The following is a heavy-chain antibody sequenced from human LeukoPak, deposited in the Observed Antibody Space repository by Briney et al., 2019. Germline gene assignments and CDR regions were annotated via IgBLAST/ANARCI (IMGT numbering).Heavy chain of an antibody. CDR3: AKDPNFYYCMDV. CDR2: ISFDGSDK. Sequence: QPGRSLRLSCAGSGFTFNNYGIHWVRRAPGKGLEWVAVISFDGSDKYYADSVKGRFTISRDNSKNTLYLQMNSLRAEDTAVYYCAKDPNFYYCMDVWGKGTTVTISS. CDR1: GFTFNNYG. J-gene: IGHJ6*03. V-gene: IGHV3-30*18.